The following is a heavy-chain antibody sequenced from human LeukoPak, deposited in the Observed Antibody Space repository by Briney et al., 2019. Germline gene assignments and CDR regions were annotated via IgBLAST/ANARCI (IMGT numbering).Heavy chain of an antibody. CDR1: GGTFSSYA. CDR2: IIPIFGTA. D-gene: IGHD6-6*01. V-gene: IGHV1-69*06. J-gene: IGHJ6*03. Sequence: GASVKVSCKASGGTFSSYAISWVRQAPGQGLEWMGGIIPIFGTANYAQKFQGRVTITADKSTSTAYMELSSLRSEDTAVYYCTGHSSSSYYYYYYMDVWGKGTTVTVSS. CDR3: TGHSSSSYYYYYYMDV.